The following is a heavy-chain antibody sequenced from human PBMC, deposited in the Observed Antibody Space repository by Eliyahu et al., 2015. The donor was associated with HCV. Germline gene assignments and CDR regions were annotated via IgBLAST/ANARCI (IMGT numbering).Heavy chain of an antibody. CDR1: GYTFTGYY. CDR2: INPNSGGT. V-gene: IGHV1-2*04. D-gene: IGHD3-10*01. Sequence: QVQLVQSGAEVKKPGASVKVSCKASGYTFTGYYMXWVRQAPGQGLEWMGWINPNSGGTNYAQKFQGWVTMTRDTSISTAYMELSRLRSDDTAVYYCARETRDDYYGSGSYYNVRYFDYWGQGTLVTVSS. J-gene: IGHJ4*02. CDR3: ARETRDDYYGSGSYYNVRYFDY.